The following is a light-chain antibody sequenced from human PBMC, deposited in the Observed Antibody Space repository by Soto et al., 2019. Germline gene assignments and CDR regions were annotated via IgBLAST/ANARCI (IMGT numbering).Light chain of an antibody. V-gene: IGLV4-69*01. CDR3: QTWGSGILV. CDR2: LNSDGSH. J-gene: IGLJ3*02. Sequence: QPVLTQSPSASASLGASVKLTCALSSGHSSYAIAWHQQQPEKGPRALTKLNSDGSHTRGDGIPDRFSGSSSGAERYLTISSLQSEDEADYYCQTWGSGILVFGGGTKLTVL. CDR1: SGHSSYA.